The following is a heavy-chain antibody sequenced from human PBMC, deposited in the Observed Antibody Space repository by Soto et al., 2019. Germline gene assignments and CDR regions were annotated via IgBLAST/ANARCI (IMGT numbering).Heavy chain of an antibody. CDR2: IIPIFGTA. D-gene: IGHD4-4*01. CDR1: GGTFSSYA. V-gene: IGHV1-69*06. CDR3: AREKTTVTTWYYFDY. J-gene: IGHJ4*02. Sequence: SVKVSCKASGGTFSSYAISWVRQAPGQGLEWMGGIIPIFGTANYAQKFQGRVTITADKSTSTAYMELSSLRSEDTAVYYCAREKTTVTTWYYFDYWGQGTLVTVSS.